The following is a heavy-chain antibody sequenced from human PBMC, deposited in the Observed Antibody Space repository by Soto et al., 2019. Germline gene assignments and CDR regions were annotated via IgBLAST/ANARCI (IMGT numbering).Heavy chain of an antibody. CDR3: ARLAEYRGAFDI. CDR1: XXXXTXXX. Sequence: GGSLRLSXXASXXXXTXXXXXXXXQAPGKGLVWVSRINGDGSSPRYADSVKGRFTISRDNAKNTLSLQMNSLRAEDTALYYCARLAEYRGAFDIWGQGTMVTVS. J-gene: IGHJ3*02. D-gene: IGHD3-10*01. V-gene: IGHV3-74*01. CDR2: INGDGSSP.